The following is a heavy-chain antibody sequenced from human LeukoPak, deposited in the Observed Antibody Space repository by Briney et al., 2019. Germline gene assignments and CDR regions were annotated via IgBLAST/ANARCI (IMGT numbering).Heavy chain of an antibody. Sequence: PGGSLRLSCAASGFTVSSNYMSWVRQAPGKGLEWVSVIYSGGSTYYADSVKGRFTISRDNSKNTLYLQMNSLGAEDTAIYYCAKVLAGTLYYFEYWGQGTLVTVSS. V-gene: IGHV3-53*01. CDR2: IYSGGST. D-gene: IGHD1-1*01. CDR1: GFTVSSNY. CDR3: AKVLAGTLYYFEY. J-gene: IGHJ4*02.